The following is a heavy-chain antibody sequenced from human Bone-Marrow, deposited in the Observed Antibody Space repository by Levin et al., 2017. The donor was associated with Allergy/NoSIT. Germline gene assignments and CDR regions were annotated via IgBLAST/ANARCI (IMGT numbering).Heavy chain of an antibody. J-gene: IGHJ6*03. V-gene: IGHV3-30-3*01. D-gene: IGHD3-22*01. CDR3: ARDYYDSSGYYYVPYYYYYMDV. CDR1: GFTFSSYA. CDR2: ISYDGSNK. Sequence: GGSLRLSCAASGFTFSSYAMHWVRQAPGKGLEWVAVISYDGSNKYYADSVKGRFTISRDNSKNTLYLQMNSLRAEDTAVYYCARDYYDSSGYYYVPYYYYYMDVWGKGTTVTVSS.